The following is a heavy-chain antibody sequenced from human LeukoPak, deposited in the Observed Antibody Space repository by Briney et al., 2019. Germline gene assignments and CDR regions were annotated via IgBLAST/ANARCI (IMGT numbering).Heavy chain of an antibody. CDR2: IKQDGSEK. V-gene: IGHV3-7*01. J-gene: IGHJ4*02. Sequence: GGSLRLSCAASGFTFSSYWMSWVRQAPGKGLEWVANIKQDGSEKYYVDSVKGRFTISRDNAKNSLYQQMNSLRAEDTAVYYCARGRGNGGHKALLDYWGQGTLVTVSS. CDR1: GFTFSSYW. CDR3: ARGRGNGGHKALLDY. D-gene: IGHD2-8*01.